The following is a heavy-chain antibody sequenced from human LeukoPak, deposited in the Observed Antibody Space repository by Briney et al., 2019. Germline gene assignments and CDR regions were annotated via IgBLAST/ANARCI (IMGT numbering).Heavy chain of an antibody. Sequence: GGSLRLSCAASGFTFSGYSMNWVRQAPGKGLEWVSSISSSSSYIYYADSVKGRFTISRDNAKNSLYLQMNSLRAEDTAVYYCAREVVSSAAFDYWGQGTLVTVSS. CDR2: ISSSSSYI. CDR1: GFTFSGYS. D-gene: IGHD3-22*01. V-gene: IGHV3-21*01. CDR3: AREVVSSAAFDY. J-gene: IGHJ4*02.